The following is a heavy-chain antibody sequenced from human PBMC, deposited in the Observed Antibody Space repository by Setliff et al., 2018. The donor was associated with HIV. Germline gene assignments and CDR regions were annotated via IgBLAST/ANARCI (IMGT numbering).Heavy chain of an antibody. CDR3: TTDLGGSYHGWNY. J-gene: IGHJ4*02. D-gene: IGHD1-26*01. CDR2: IKSKTDGGTT. CDR1: GFTFSNAW. V-gene: IGHV3-15*07. Sequence: PEGSLRLSCAASGFTFSNAWMNWVRQAPGKGLEWVGRIKSKTDGGTTDYAAPVKGRFTISRDDSKNTLYLQMNSLKTEDTAVYYCTTDLGGSYHGWNYWGQGTLVTVSS.